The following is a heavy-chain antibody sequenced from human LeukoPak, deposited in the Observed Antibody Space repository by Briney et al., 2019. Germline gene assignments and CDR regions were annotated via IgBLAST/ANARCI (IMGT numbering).Heavy chain of an antibody. V-gene: IGHV4-34*01. CDR2: INHSGSN. CDR1: GGSFSGYY. D-gene: IGHD6-19*01. J-gene: IGHJ4*02. CDR3: ARVVAVAGRNLYYFDY. Sequence: SETLSLTCAVYGGSFSGYYWSWIRQPPGKGLEWIGEINHSGSNNYNPSLKSRVTISVDTSKNQFSLKLSSVTAADTAVYYCARVVAVAGRNLYYFDYWGQGTLVTVSS.